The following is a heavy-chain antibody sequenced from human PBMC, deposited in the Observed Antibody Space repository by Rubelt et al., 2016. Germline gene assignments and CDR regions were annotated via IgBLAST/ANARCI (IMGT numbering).Heavy chain of an antibody. J-gene: IGHJ4*02. CDR3: ARENYGDYYFDY. V-gene: IGHV3-30*19. CDR1: GFTFSSYG. D-gene: IGHD4-17*01. Sequence: QVQLVESGGGVVQPGRSPRLSCAASGFTFSSYGLHWVRQAPGKGLEWVAVISYDGSNKYYADSVKGRFTISRDNSQNTLYLQMNSLRAEDTAVYYCARENYGDYYFDYWGQGTLVTVSS. CDR2: ISYDGSNK.